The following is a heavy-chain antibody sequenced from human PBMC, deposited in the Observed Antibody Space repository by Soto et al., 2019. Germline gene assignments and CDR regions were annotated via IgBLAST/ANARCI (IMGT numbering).Heavy chain of an antibody. CDR1: GLTFSSYW. J-gene: IGHJ4*02. CDR3: ARASGGNIHFDY. CDR2: INTDGSST. V-gene: IGHV3-74*01. D-gene: IGHD1-26*01. Sequence: EVQLVESGGGLVQPGGSLRLSCAASGLTFSSYWMHWVRQAPGKGLVWVSRINTDGSSTTYADSVKGRFTISRDNTKNTLYLQMNRLRVEGTAVYYCARASGGNIHFDYWGQGTLVTVSS.